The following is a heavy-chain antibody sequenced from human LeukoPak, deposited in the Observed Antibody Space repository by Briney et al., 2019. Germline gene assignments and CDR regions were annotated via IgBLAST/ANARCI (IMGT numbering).Heavy chain of an antibody. Sequence: SETLSLTCSVSGASIGSFYWSWIRQPAGKGLEWIGRIYTSGSTNYNPSLKSRVTMSVDTSKNQFSLKLSSVTAADTAVYYCARDQAFASKSRSEYFDLWGRGTLVTVSS. J-gene: IGHJ2*01. CDR1: GASIGSFY. CDR3: ARDQAFASKSRSEYFDL. V-gene: IGHV4-4*07. CDR2: IYTSGST. D-gene: IGHD1-14*01.